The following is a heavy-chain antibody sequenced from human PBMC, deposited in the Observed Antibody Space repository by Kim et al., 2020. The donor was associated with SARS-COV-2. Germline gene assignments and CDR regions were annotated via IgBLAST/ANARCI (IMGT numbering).Heavy chain of an antibody. CDR2: ISAYNGNT. CDR1: GYTFTSYG. V-gene: IGHV1-18*01. J-gene: IGHJ5*02. Sequence: ASVKVSCKASGYTFTSYGISWVRQAPGQGLEWMGWISAYNGNTNYAQKLQGRVTMTTDTSTSTAYMELRSLRSDDTAVYYCARDAYDILTGYMGNWFDPWGQGPLVTVSS. D-gene: IGHD3-9*01. CDR3: ARDAYDILTGYMGNWFDP.